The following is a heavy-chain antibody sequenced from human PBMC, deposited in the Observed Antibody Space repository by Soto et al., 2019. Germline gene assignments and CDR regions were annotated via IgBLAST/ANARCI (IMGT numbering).Heavy chain of an antibody. CDR3: AAWAEGATEVH. J-gene: IGHJ4*02. D-gene: IGHD2-15*01. Sequence: GGSLRLSCETSGFSFSVYGMHWVRQAPGKGLEWVAVIWYDASKQFYAASVEGRFTISRDDSKAILYLQMNSLRAEDTAVYYCAAWAEGATEVHWGQGTLVTVSS. V-gene: IGHV3-33*01. CDR1: GFSFSVYG. CDR2: IWYDASKQ.